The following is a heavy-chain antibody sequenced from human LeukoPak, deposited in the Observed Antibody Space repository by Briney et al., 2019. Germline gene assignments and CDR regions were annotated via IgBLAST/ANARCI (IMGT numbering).Heavy chain of an antibody. D-gene: IGHD3-16*01. J-gene: IGHJ4*02. CDR2: IWFDGSNK. CDR3: ARAVGPFDY. Sequence: PGGSLRLSCAASGFTFSTYGMHWVRQAPGKGLEWVAVIWFDGSNKYYSDSVKGRFTISRDNSKSTLYLQMNSLRGEDTAVYYCARAVGPFDYWGQGTLVTVSS. V-gene: IGHV3-33*01. CDR1: GFTFSTYG.